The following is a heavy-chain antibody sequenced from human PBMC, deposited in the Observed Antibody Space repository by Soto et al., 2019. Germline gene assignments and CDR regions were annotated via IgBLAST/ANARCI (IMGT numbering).Heavy chain of an antibody. CDR1: GGSISSYY. D-gene: IGHD4-17*01. V-gene: IGHV4-59*12. J-gene: IGHJ6*03. Sequence: SETLSLTCTVSGGSISSYYWSWIRQPPGKGLEWIGYIYYSGSTNYNPSLKSRVTISVDTSKNQFSLRAEDTAVYYCAKDRSGGDYGETGYYYYYMDVWGKGTTVTVSS. CDR3: AKDRSGGDYGETGYYYYYMDV. CDR2: IYYSGST.